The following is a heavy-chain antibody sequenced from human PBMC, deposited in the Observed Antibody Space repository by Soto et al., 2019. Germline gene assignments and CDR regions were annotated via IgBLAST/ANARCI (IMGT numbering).Heavy chain of an antibody. CDR2: IYPGDSDT. CDR3: ARHSPYYYDSSPYFDY. V-gene: IGHV5-51*01. J-gene: IGHJ4*02. Sequence: GESLKISWQGSGYSFTSYWIGWVRQMPGKGLEWMGIIYPGDSDTRYSPSFQGQVTISADKSIRTAYLQWSSLKASDTAMYYCARHSPYYYDSSPYFDYWGQGTLVTVSS. CDR1: GYSFTSYW. D-gene: IGHD3-22*01.